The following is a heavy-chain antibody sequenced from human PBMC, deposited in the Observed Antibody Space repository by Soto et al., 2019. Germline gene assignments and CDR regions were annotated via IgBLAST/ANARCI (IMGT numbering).Heavy chain of an antibody. V-gene: IGHV6-1*01. CDR1: GDSVSSNSAA. D-gene: IGHD6-19*01. Sequence: SQTLSLTCAISGDSVSSNSAAWNWIRQSPSRGLKWLGRIFYMSKWYNDFSLSVKIQIIINPDTSKTQFSLHLTSVTPDDTAVYYCAREFNTGWSTWGQGTLVTVS. J-gene: IGHJ4*02. CDR2: IFYMSKWYN. CDR3: AREFNTGWST.